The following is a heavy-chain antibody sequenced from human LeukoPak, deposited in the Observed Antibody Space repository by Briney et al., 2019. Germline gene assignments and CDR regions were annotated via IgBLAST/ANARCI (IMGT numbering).Heavy chain of an antibody. D-gene: IGHD2-21*02. CDR2: IYDTGST. Sequence: SETLSLTCTVSDDSIISGDYYWGWIRQPPGKGLEWIGYIYDTGSTFYNPSLKSRVTTSIDSSKNQFFLKLSSVTAADTAVYYCARGVDCSATDCYDGALWFDPWGQGTLVTVSS. J-gene: IGHJ5*02. CDR3: ARGVDCSATDCYDGALWFDP. CDR1: DDSIISGDYY. V-gene: IGHV4-30-4*08.